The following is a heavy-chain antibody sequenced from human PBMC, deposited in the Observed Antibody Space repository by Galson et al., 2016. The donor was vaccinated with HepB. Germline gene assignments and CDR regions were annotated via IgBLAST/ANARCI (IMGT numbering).Heavy chain of an antibody. J-gene: IGHJ4*02. V-gene: IGHV3-53*01. CDR2: IYSGGNT. CDR1: GFTVGNNY. Sequence: SLRLSCAASGFTVGNNYMSWVRQAPGKGLEWVSSIYSGGNTIYADSVKGRFTISRDSSKNTLYLQMNSLTAEDTAVYYCTRRPGNWGQGTLVTVFS. CDR3: TRRPGN. D-gene: IGHD6-6*01.